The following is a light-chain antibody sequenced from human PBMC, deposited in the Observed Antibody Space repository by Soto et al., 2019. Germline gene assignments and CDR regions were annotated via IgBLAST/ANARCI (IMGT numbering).Light chain of an antibody. V-gene: IGKV1-5*03. J-gene: IGKJ1*01. CDR1: QSISSW. CDR2: KAS. CDR3: QHYNSYRT. Sequence: DIQMTQSPSTLSASVGDRVTITCRASQSISSWLAWYQQKPGKAPTLLIYKASSLETGVPSRFSGSGSGTELTLTISSLQPDYFATYYCQHYNSYRTFGQGTKVEIK.